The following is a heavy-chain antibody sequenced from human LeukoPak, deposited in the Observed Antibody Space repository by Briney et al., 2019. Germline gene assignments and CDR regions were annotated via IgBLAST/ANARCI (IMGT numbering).Heavy chain of an antibody. J-gene: IGHJ4*02. CDR1: GFTFSSYA. CDR2: ISYDGGNK. D-gene: IGHD3-22*01. CDR3: ARVPGYDSSGYFDY. V-gene: IGHV3-30-3*01. Sequence: GGSLRLSCAASGFTFSSYAMHWVRQAPGKGLEWVAVISYDGGNKYYADSVKGRFTISRDNSKNTLYLQMNSLRAEDTAVCYCARVPGYDSSGYFDYWGQGTLVTVSS.